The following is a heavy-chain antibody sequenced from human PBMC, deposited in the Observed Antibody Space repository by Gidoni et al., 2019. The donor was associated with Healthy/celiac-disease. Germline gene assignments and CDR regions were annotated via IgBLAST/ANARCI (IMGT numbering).Heavy chain of an antibody. CDR1: GGSISSGSYY. V-gene: IGHV4-61*02. CDR2: IYTSGST. CDR3: ARGRGYPHFDY. J-gene: IGHJ4*02. Sequence: QVQLQESGPGLVKPSQTLSLTCPVSGGSISSGSYYWSWIRQPAGKGLEWIGRIYTSGSTNYNPSLKSRVTMSVDTSKNQFSLKLSSVTAADTAVYYCARGRGYPHFDYWGQGTLVTVSS. D-gene: IGHD5-12*01.